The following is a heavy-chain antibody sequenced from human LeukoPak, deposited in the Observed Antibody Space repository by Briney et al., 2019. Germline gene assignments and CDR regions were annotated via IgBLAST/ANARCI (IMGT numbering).Heavy chain of an antibody. CDR2: ISSSSSYI. Sequence: GGSXXLSCAASGFTFSSYSMNWVRQAPGKGLEXVSSISSSSSYIYYADSVKGRFTISRDNAKNSLYLQMNSLRAEDTAVYYCAKDPIGITGTTGDYWGQGTLVTVSS. CDR1: GFTFSSYS. V-gene: IGHV3-21*01. J-gene: IGHJ4*02. CDR3: AKDPIGITGTTGDY. D-gene: IGHD1-7*01.